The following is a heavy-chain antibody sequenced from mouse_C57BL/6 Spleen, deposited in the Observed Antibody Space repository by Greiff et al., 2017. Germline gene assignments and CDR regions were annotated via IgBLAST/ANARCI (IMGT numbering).Heavy chain of an antibody. Sequence: VKLMESGAELVRPGASVTLSCKASGYTFTDYEMHWVKQTPVHGLEWIGAIDPETGGTAYNQKFKGKAILTADKSSSTAYMELRSLTSEDSAVSYCTREGYDYAVEGFDSWGQGTTLTVSP. V-gene: IGHV1-15*01. D-gene: IGHD2-4*01. CDR1: GYTFTDYE. CDR2: IDPETGGT. CDR3: TREGYDYAVEGFDS. J-gene: IGHJ2*01.